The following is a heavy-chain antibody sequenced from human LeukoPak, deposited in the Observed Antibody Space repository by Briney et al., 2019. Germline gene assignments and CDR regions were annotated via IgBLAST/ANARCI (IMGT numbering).Heavy chain of an antibody. Sequence: GGSLRLSCVASGFILENHAMSWIRQAPGKGLEWVSGTSSNGEVKYYADSAKGRFTISRDNSKNTLYLQMNSLRAEDTAVYYCAKDPSWGSVYYFVYWGQGTLVTVSS. CDR3: AKDPSWGSVYYFVY. V-gene: IGHV3-23*01. CDR2: TSSNGEVK. CDR1: GFILENHA. D-gene: IGHD7-27*01. J-gene: IGHJ4*02.